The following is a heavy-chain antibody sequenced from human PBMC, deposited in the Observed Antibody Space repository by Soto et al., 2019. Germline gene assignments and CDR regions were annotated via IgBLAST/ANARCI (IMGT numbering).Heavy chain of an antibody. D-gene: IGHD2-21*02. J-gene: IGHJ6*02. V-gene: IGHV2-5*02. Sequence: QITLKESGPTLVKPTQTLTLTCSFSGFSLNTAGMGVGWIRQPPGKALEWLALIYWANDKRYSPSLKSRSTISKDASRTQVVLTLTNMDPVDTGTYYCVQSRCGGDCHQSYSSHYYYAVDFWGQGTAVTVSS. CDR3: VQSRCGGDCHQSYSSHYYYAVDF. CDR1: GFSLNTAGMG. CDR2: IYWANDK.